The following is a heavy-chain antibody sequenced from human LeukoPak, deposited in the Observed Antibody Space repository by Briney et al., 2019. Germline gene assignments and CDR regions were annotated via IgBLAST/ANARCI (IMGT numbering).Heavy chain of an antibody. CDR1: GFTFSSYS. CDR2: ISSSSTI. D-gene: IGHD5-18*01. V-gene: IGHV3-48*01. CDR3: ARDPAGYSYGFWFDP. Sequence: PGGSLRLSCAASGFTFSSYSMNWVRQAPGKGLEWVSYISSSSTIYYADSVKGRFTISRDNAMNSLYLQMNSLRAEDTAVYYCARDPAGYSYGFWFDPWGQGTLVTVSS. J-gene: IGHJ5*02.